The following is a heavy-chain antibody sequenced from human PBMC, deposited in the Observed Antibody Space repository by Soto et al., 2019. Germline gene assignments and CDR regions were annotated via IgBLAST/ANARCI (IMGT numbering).Heavy chain of an antibody. V-gene: IGHV3-30*18. Sequence: QVQLVESGGGVVQPGRSLRLSCEASGFTFSSYGMHWVRQAPGKGLEWVAVISYDGSKKYYADSVKGRFTISRDNSKNTLYLQMNSLKAEDTAVYFCAKDQAGGWISHGYDHWGQGSRVAVSA. CDR3: AKDQAGGWISHGYDH. CDR1: GFTFSSYG. D-gene: IGHD5-12*01. CDR2: ISYDGSKK. J-gene: IGHJ5*02.